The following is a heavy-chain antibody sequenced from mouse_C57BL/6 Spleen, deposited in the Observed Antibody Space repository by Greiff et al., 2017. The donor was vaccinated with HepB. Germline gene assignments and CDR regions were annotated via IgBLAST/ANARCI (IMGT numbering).Heavy chain of an antibody. CDR1: GFNIKDYY. Sequence: VQLQQSGAELVRPGASVKLSCTASGFNIKDYYMHWVKQRPEQGLEWIGRIDPEAGDTEYAPKFQGKATMTADTSSNTAYLQLSSLTSEDTAVYYVTLWLRLGPYYCDYWGQGTTLTVSS. CDR2: IDPEAGDT. D-gene: IGHD2-2*01. J-gene: IGHJ2*01. CDR3: TLWLRLGPYYCDY. V-gene: IGHV14-1*01.